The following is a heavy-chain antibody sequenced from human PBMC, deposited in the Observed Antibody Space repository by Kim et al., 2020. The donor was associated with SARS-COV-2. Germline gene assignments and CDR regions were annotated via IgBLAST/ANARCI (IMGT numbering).Heavy chain of an antibody. CDR2: NQ. CDR3: ARDLFHTGFDY. D-gene: IGHD2-8*02. Sequence: NQKFSQQFQGSVTFTRDTSANTASMELSSLGSEDTAVYYCARDLFHTGFDYWGQGTLVAVSS. V-gene: IGHV1-3*01. J-gene: IGHJ4*02.